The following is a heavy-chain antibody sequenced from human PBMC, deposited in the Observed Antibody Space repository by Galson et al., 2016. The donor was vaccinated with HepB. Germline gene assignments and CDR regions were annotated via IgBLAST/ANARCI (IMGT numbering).Heavy chain of an antibody. V-gene: IGHV1-69*06. D-gene: IGHD3-3*01. CDR1: GGTFSSYA. J-gene: IGHJ2*01. CDR2: IIPIYGTA. CDR3: ARSTYYDFWRVAGYFDL. Sequence: SVKVSCKASGGTFSSYAISWVRQAPGQGLEWMGGIIPIYGTANYAQKFQGRVTITADKSTTTAYMELSSLRSDDTAVYYCARSTYYDFWRVAGYFDLWGRGTLVTVSS.